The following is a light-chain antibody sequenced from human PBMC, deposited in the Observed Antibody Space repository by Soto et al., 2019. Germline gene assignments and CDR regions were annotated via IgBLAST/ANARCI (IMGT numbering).Light chain of an antibody. Sequence: QSVLTQPASVSGSPGQSITISCTGTSSDVGGYNYVSWYQQHPGKAPKLMIYEVSNRPSGVSNRFSGSKSGNTASLTISGLHAEDDADYYCSSYTSSSTLVLGGGTKLTVL. V-gene: IGLV2-14*01. CDR1: SSDVGGYNY. CDR3: SSYTSSSTLV. CDR2: EVS. J-gene: IGLJ2*01.